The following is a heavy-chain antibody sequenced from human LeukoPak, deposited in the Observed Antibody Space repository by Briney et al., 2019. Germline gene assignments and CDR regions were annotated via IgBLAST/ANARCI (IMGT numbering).Heavy chain of an antibody. V-gene: IGHV1-3*01. CDR1: GYTFTSYA. Sequence: GASVKVSCMASGYTFTSYAMHWVRQAPGQRLEWMGWINAGNGNTKYSQKFQGRVTITRDTSASTAYMELSSLRSEDTAVYYCARAPYGSGSYGYWGQGTLVTVSS. CDR2: INAGNGNT. D-gene: IGHD3-10*01. J-gene: IGHJ4*02. CDR3: ARAPYGSGSYGY.